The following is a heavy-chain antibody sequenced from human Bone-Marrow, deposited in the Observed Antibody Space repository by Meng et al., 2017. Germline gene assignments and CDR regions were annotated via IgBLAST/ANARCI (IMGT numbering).Heavy chain of an antibody. V-gene: IGHV3-30*04. D-gene: IGHD5-18*01. J-gene: IGHJ4*02. CDR3: ARDLVDTATYNDY. CDR1: GFTFSSYA. CDR2: ISYDGSNK. Sequence: GGSLRPSCAASGFTFSSYAMHWVRQAPGKGLEWVAVISYDGSNKYYADSVKGRFTISRDNSKNTLYLQMNSLRAEDTAVYYCARDLVDTATYNDYWGQGTLVTVSS.